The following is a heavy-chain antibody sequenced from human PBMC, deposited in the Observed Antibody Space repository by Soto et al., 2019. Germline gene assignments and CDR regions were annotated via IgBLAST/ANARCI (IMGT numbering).Heavy chain of an antibody. CDR2: INAGNGNT. CDR1: GYTFTSYA. Sequence: GASVKVSCKASGYTFTSYAMHWVRQAPGQRLEWMGWINAGNGNTKYSQKFQGRVTITRDTSASTAYMELSSLRSEDTAVYYCARDSSLDFWSGYFPYWGQGTLVTVSS. J-gene: IGHJ4*02. D-gene: IGHD3-3*01. CDR3: ARDSSLDFWSGYFPY. V-gene: IGHV1-3*01.